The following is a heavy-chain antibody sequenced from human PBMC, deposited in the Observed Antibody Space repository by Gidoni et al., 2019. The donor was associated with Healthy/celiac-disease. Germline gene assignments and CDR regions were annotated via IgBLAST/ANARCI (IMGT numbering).Heavy chain of an antibody. V-gene: IGHV4-39*01. Sequence: QLQLQESGPGLVKPSETLSLTCTVSGGSISSSSYYWGWIRQPPGKGLEWIGSIYYCGSTYYNPSLKSRVTISVDTSKNQFSLKLSSVTAADTAVYYCARRCLSDAFDIWGQGTMVTVSS. CDR1: GGSISSSSYY. CDR2: IYYCGST. CDR3: ARRCLSDAFDI. J-gene: IGHJ3*02.